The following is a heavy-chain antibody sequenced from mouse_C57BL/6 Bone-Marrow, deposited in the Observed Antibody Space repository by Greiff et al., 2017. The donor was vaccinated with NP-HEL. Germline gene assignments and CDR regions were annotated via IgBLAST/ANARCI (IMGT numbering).Heavy chain of an antibody. Sequence: DVMLVESGGDLVKPGGSLKLSCAASGFTFSSYGMSWVRQTPDERLEWVETISSGGSYTYYPDSVKGRFTISRDNTTNTLYLQMSSLKSEDTAMYYCARHSNSFAYWGQGTLVTVSA. CDR2: ISSGGSYT. V-gene: IGHV5-6*02. CDR3: ARHSNSFAY. CDR1: GFTFSSYG. J-gene: IGHJ3*01. D-gene: IGHD2-5*01.